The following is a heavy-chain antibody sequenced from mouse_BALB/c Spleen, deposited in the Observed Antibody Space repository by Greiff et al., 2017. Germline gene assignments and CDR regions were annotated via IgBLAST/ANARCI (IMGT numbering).Heavy chain of an antibody. CDR3: ARVDGYYHPFAY. J-gene: IGHJ3*01. D-gene: IGHD2-3*01. Sequence: EVMLVESGGGLVQPGGSLKLSCAASGFTFSSYGMSWVRQTPDKRLELVATINSNGGSTYYPDSVKGRFTISRDNAKNTLYLQMSSLKSEDTAMYYCARVDGYYHPFAYWGQGTLVTVSA. V-gene: IGHV5-6-3*01. CDR2: INSNGGST. CDR1: GFTFSSYG.